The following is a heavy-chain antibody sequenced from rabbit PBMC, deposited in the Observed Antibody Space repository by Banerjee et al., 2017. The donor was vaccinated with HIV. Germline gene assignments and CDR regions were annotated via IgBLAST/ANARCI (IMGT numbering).Heavy chain of an antibody. CDR2: IYAGDNRRT. CDR1: GFSFSDRDV. CDR3: ARDGAGGSYFAL. J-gene: IGHJ4*01. V-gene: IGHV1S45*01. Sequence: QEQLVESGGGLVQPEGSLTLTCKASGFSFSDRDVICWVRQAPGKGLEWIGCIYAGDNRRTYYASWAKGRFTISSTSSTTVTLQVTSLTAADTATYFCARDGAGGSYFALWGQGTLVTVS. D-gene: IGHD8-1*01.